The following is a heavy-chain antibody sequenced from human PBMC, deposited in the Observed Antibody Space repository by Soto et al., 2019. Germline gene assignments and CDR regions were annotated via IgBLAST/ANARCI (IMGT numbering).Heavy chain of an antibody. D-gene: IGHD1-7*01. Sequence: ASVKVSCKASGYTFTRYGISWVRQAPGQGLEWMGWISANNGGTNYAQRFQGRVTMTRDTSISTAYMELSRLRSDDTAVYYCARETTDAFDIWGQGTVVTVSS. CDR2: ISANNGGT. CDR3: ARETTDAFDI. V-gene: IGHV1-18*01. J-gene: IGHJ3*02. CDR1: GYTFTRYG.